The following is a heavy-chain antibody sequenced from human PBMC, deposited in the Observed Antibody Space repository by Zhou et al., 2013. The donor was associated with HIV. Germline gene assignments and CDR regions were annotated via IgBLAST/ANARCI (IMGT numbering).Heavy chain of an antibody. D-gene: IGHD3-16*01. Sequence: QVQLVQSGAEVKKPGSSVKVSCTASGYSLTGFGVSWVRQVPGQGLEWMGWISSYRGHTNYAQKLQGRLSVTTNTSTNTAYMELRSLRSDDTAVYYCARDLFSGGGDYFDHWGQGTLVTVSS. J-gene: IGHJ4*02. CDR1: GYSLTGFG. CDR3: ARDLFSGGGDYFDH. V-gene: IGHV1-18*01. CDR2: ISSYRGHT.